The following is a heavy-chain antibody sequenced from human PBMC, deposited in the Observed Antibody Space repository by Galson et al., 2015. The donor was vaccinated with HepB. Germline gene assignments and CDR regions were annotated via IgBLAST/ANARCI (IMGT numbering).Heavy chain of an antibody. V-gene: IGHV1-18*04. D-gene: IGHD6-19*01. Sequence: SVKVSCKASGYTFTSYGISWVRQAPGQGLEWMGWISAYNGNTNYAQKLQGRVTMTTDTSTSTAYMELRSLRSDDTAVYYCARTLEQVEYSSGWYSAFDYWGQGTLVTVSS. CDR2: ISAYNGNT. CDR3: ARTLEQVEYSSGWYSAFDY. J-gene: IGHJ4*02. CDR1: GYTFTSYG.